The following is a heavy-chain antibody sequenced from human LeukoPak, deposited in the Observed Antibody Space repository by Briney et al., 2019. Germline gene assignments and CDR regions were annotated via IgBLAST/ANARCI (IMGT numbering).Heavy chain of an antibody. CDR2: IYTSGST. V-gene: IGHV4-4*07. J-gene: IGHJ4*02. D-gene: IGHD3-22*01. Sequence: SETLSLTCTGSGGSISSYYWSWIRQPAGKGLEWIGRIYTSGSTNYNPSLKSRVTMSVDTSKNQFSLKLSSVTAADTAVYYCARDRPADDSSGYYTDYWGQGTLVTVSS. CDR3: ARDRPADDSSGYYTDY. CDR1: GGSISSYY.